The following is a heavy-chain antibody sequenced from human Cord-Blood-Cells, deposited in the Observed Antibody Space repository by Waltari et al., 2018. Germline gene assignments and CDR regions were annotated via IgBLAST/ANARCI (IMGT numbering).Heavy chain of an antibody. CDR1: GFTFRVSA. D-gene: IGHD6-13*01. V-gene: IGHV3-73*02. CDR3: TRRGSSWYNWFDP. Sequence: EVQLVESGGGLVQPGGSLKLSCAAYGFTFRVSAMPWVRQASGKGLEWVGRIRSKANSYATAYAASVKGRFTISRDDSKNTAYLQMNSLKTEETAVYYCTRRGSSWYNWFDPWGQGTLVTVSS. CDR2: IRSKANSYAT. J-gene: IGHJ5*02.